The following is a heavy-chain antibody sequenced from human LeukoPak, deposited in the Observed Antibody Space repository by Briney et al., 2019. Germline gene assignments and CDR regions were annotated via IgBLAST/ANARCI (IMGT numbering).Heavy chain of an antibody. Sequence: PGGSLRPSCAASGFTFSDYYMSWIRQAPGKGLEWVSYISSSSSYTNYADSVKGRLTISRDNAKNSLYLQMNSLRAEDTAVYYCAREHSGFQGDAFDIWGQGTMVTVSS. D-gene: IGHD6-19*01. V-gene: IGHV3-11*06. CDR2: ISSSSSYT. CDR1: GFTFSDYY. CDR3: AREHSGFQGDAFDI. J-gene: IGHJ3*02.